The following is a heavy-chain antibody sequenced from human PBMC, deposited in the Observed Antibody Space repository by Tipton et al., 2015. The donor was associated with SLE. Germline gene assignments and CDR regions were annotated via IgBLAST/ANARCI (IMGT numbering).Heavy chain of an antibody. CDR3: AGPGRDYGMDV. CDR2: INHSGST. J-gene: IGHJ6*02. V-gene: IGHV4-34*01. Sequence: TLSLTCAVYGGSFSGYYWSWIRQPPGKGLEWIGYINHSGSTNYNPSLKSRVTISVDTSKNQFSLKLSSVTAADTAVYYCAGPGRDYGMDVWGQGTTVTVSS. CDR1: GGSFSGYY.